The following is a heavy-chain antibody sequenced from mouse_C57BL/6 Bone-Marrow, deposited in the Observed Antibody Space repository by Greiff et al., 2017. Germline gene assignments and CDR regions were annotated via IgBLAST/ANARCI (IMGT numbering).Heavy chain of an antibody. CDR1: GYTFTSYW. CDR2: IYPGSGST. D-gene: IGHD1-1*01. CDR3: ARPHYYGSSDYAMDY. J-gene: IGHJ4*01. Sequence: QVQLQQPGAELVKPGASVKMSCKASGYTFTSYWITWVKQRPGQGLEWIGDIYPGSGSTNYNEKLKSKATLTVDTSSSTAYMQLSSLTSEDSSVYYCARPHYYGSSDYAMDYWGQGTSVTVSS. V-gene: IGHV1-55*01.